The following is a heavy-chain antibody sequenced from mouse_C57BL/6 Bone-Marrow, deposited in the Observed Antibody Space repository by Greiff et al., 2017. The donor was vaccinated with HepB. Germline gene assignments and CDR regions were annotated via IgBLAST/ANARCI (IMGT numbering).Heavy chain of an antibody. CDR1: GISITTGNYR. CDR2: IYYSGTI. D-gene: IGHD4-1*01. J-gene: IGHJ1*03. V-gene: IGHV3-5*01. CDR3: ARENWWYFDV. Sequence: DVKLQESGPGLVKPSQPVFLTCTVTGISITTGNYRWSWIRQFPGNKLEWIGYIYYSGTITYNPSLTSRTTITRDTPKNQFFLEMNSLTAEDTATYYCARENWWYFDVWGTGTTVTVSS.